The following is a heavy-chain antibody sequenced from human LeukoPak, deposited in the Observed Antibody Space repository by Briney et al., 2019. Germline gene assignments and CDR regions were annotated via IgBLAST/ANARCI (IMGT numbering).Heavy chain of an antibody. D-gene: IGHD3-3*01. CDR3: ARPLEWLLLGRGAFDI. Sequence: SETLSLTCTVSGGSISSSSYYWGWIRQPPGKGLKWIGSIYYSGSTYYNPSLKSRVTISVDTSKNQFSLKLSSVTAADTAVYYCARPLEWLLLGRGAFDIWGQGTMVTVSS. J-gene: IGHJ3*02. CDR1: GGSISSSSYY. V-gene: IGHV4-39*01. CDR2: IYYSGST.